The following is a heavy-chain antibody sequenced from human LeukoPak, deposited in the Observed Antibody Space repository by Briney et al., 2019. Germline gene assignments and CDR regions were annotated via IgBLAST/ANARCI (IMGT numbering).Heavy chain of an antibody. CDR1: GGTFSSYA. Sequence: SVKVSCKASGGTFSSYAISWVRQAPGQGLEWMGGIIPIFGTANYARKFQGRVTITADESTSTAYMELSSLRSEDTAVYYCARLPDYGDYGDDYWGQGTLVTVSS. D-gene: IGHD4-17*01. J-gene: IGHJ4*02. CDR3: ARLPDYGDYGDDY. CDR2: IIPIFGTA. V-gene: IGHV1-69*13.